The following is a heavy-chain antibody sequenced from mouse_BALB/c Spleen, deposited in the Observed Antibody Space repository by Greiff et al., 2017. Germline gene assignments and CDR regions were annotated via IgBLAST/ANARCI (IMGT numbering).Heavy chain of an antibody. D-gene: IGHD2-4*01. CDR1: GFTFSSYT. CDR3: ARWGYYDPWFAY. J-gene: IGHJ3*01. V-gene: IGHV5-9*03. Sequence: EVQGVESGGGLVKPGGSLKLSCAASGFTFSSYTMSWVRQTPEKRLEWVATISSGGGNTYYPDSVKGRFTISRDNAKNNLYLQMSSLRSEDTALYYCARWGYYDPWFAYWGQGTLVTVSA. CDR2: ISSGGGNT.